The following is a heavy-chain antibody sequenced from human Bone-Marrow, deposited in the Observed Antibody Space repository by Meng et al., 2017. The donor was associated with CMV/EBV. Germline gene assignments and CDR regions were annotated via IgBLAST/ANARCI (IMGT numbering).Heavy chain of an antibody. CDR3: ARGNCGADCFTSFYSDYFQH. Sequence: ASVKVSCKGSGYTFASYGISWVRQAPGQGLEWMGWINPNSGGTNYAQKFQGRVTMTRDTSISTAYMELSRLRSDDTAVYYCARGNCGADCFTSFYSDYFQHWGQGIPVTVSS. J-gene: IGHJ1*01. V-gene: IGHV1-2*02. CDR1: GYTFASYG. CDR2: INPNSGGT. D-gene: IGHD2-21*01.